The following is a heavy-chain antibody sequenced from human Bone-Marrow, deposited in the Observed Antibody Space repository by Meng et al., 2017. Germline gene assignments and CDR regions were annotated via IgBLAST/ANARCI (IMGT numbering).Heavy chain of an antibody. D-gene: IGHD6-19*01. CDR2: ISAYNGNT. J-gene: IGHJ6*02. Sequence: ASVKVSCKASGYTFTSYGISWVRQAPGQGLEWMGWISAYNGNTNYAQKLQGRVTMTTDTSTSTAYMELSSLRSEDTAVYYCARDLSGWRSQEPSYYYYYGMDVWGQGTTVTVSS. CDR1: GYTFTSYG. V-gene: IGHV1-18*01. CDR3: ARDLSGWRSQEPSYYYYYGMDV.